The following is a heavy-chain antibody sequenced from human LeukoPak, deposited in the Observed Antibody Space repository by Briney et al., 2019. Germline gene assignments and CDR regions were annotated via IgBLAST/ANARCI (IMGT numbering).Heavy chain of an antibody. CDR2: IYYSGST. J-gene: IGHJ4*02. CDR3: ASYTVTTYQYYFDY. D-gene: IGHD4-17*01. V-gene: IGHV4-59*12. CDR1: GGSISSYY. Sequence: SETLSLTCTVSGGSISSYYWSWIRQPPGKGLEWIGYIYYSGSTNYNPSLKSRVTISVDTSKNQFSLKLSSVTAADTAVYYCASYTVTTYQYYFDYWGQGTLVTVSS.